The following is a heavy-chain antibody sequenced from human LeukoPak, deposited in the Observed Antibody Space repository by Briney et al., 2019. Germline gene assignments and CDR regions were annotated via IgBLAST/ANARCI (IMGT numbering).Heavy chain of an antibody. D-gene: IGHD3-22*01. J-gene: IGHJ4*02. CDR3: ARDTLVGDYCHSCGHFDY. CDR2: IYYSGST. CDR1: GGSISSSNW. V-gene: IGHV4-4*02. Sequence: PSETLSLTCAVSGGSISSSNWWSWVRQPPGKGLEWIGSIYYSGSTYYNPSLKSRVTISVDTSKNQFSLRLSSVTAADTAVYYCARDTLVGDYCHSCGHFDYWGQGTLVTVSS.